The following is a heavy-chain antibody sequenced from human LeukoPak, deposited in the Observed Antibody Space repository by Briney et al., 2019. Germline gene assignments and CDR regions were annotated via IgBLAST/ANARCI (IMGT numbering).Heavy chain of an antibody. CDR2: INEGGSDK. Sequence: GGSLRLSCAASGFTFSGHWMSGVRHALGEGLEWVANINEGGSDKYYADSVKGRFTISRDNDNNLLYLQMNSLRGEETAVYYCTRDRSRAEDDWGQGTLVTVSS. CDR1: GFTFSGHW. CDR3: TRDRSRAEDD. D-gene: IGHD1-14*01. V-gene: IGHV3-7*01. J-gene: IGHJ4*02.